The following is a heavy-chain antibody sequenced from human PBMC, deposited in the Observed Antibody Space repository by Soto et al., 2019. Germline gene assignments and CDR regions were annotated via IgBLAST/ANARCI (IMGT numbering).Heavy chain of an antibody. CDR1: ECNCISYE. D-gene: IGHD2-15*01. J-gene: IGHJ6*02. Sequence: GPLRHCRRAAECNCISYEVSWVSQEQGKGLGWVSYIGSSGSTIDYADSVKGRXXXXXXNAKNSRYRQINSLRAEDTSVYYCARDVVVVVAATPGSDYYYGMDVWGQGTTVTV. CDR3: ARDVVVVVAATPGSDYYYGMDV. CDR2: IGSSGSTI. V-gene: IGHV3-48*03.